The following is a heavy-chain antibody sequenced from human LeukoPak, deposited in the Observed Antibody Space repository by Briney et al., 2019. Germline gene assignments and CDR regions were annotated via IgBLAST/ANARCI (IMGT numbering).Heavy chain of an antibody. Sequence: PGGSLRLSCAASGFTFGNYWMHWVRQVPGKGLVWVSRINSDGSSTNYADSVRGRFTISRDNAKKTLYLQMNSLRAEDTAVYYCARGQTYYDDSTGYHYYAFDIWGQGTMVTVSS. CDR3: ARGQTYYDDSTGYHYYAFDI. J-gene: IGHJ3*02. D-gene: IGHD3-9*01. CDR1: GFTFGNYW. V-gene: IGHV3-74*01. CDR2: INSDGSST.